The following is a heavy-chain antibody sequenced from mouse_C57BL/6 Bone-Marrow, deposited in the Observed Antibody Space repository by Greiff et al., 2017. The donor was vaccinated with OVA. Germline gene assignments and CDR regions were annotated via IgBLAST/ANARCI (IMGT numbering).Heavy chain of an antibody. D-gene: IGHD1-1*01. CDR2: IYPGVGDT. CDR1: GYAFSSYW. J-gene: IGHJ3*01. CDR3: ARSGYYGSSPY. Sequence: QVQLQQSGAELVKPGASVKISCKASGYAFSSYWMNWVKQRPGQGLEWIGQIYPGVGDTNYNGKFKGKATLTADKSSSTAYMQLSSLTSEDSAVYFCARSGYYGSSPYWGKGTLVTVSA. V-gene: IGHV1-80*01.